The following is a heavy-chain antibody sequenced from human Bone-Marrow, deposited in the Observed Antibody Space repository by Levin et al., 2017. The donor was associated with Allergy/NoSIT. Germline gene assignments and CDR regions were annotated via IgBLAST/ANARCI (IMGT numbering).Heavy chain of an antibody. CDR2: INAGNGNT. CDR1: GYTFTSYA. V-gene: IGHV1-3*01. D-gene: IGHD3-9*01. Sequence: ASVKVSCKASGYTFTSYAMHWVRQAPGQRLEWMGWINAGNGNTKYSQKFQGRVTITRDTSASTAYMELSSLRSEDTAVYYCARGGLRYFDWLLNYYYYGMDVWGQGTTVTVSS. J-gene: IGHJ6*02. CDR3: ARGGLRYFDWLLNYYYYGMDV.